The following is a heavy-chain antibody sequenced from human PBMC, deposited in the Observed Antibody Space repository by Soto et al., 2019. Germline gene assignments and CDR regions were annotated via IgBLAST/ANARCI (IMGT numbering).Heavy chain of an antibody. Sequence: QDQLVQSGVEVKKPGASVKVSCKASGYSFTNYGITWVRQAPGQGFEWMGWISAYNGNTNYAQKIQGRGTLTTDATTSTAYLEFRSLRTDDTAVYYCARDRGVAPPVAGNTHYYYYMDVWGKGTTVTVSS. CDR2: ISAYNGNT. V-gene: IGHV1-18*01. CDR1: GYSFTNYG. D-gene: IGHD6-19*01. J-gene: IGHJ6*03. CDR3: ARDRGVAPPVAGNTHYYYYMDV.